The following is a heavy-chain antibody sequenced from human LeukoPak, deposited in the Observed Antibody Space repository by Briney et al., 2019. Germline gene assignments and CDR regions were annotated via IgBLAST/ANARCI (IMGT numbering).Heavy chain of an antibody. CDR3: ARGSRSRFLEWFDYYYYYMDV. CDR2: MNPNSGNT. CDR1: GYTFTSYD. D-gene: IGHD3-3*01. J-gene: IGHJ6*03. V-gene: IGHV1-8*03. Sequence: ASVKVPCKASGYTFTSYDINWVRQATGQGLEWMGWMNPNSGNTGYAQKFQGRVTITRNTSISTAYIELSSLRSEDTAVYYCARGSRSRFLEWFDYYYYYMDVWGKGTTVTVSS.